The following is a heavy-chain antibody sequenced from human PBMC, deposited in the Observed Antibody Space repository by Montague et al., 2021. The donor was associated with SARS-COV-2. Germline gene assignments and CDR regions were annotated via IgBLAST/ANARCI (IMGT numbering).Heavy chain of an antibody. CDR2: INHSGST. CDR1: GGSFNDYY. J-gene: IGHJ3*02. Sequence: SETLSLTCAVYGGSFNDYYWSWIRQPPGKGLEWIGQINHSGSTNYNPSLKSRVTISVDTSKNQFSLKLRSMTAADTAVYYCARETMTGDAFDIWGQGTMVTVSS. D-gene: IGHD1-14*01. CDR3: ARETMTGDAFDI. V-gene: IGHV4-34*01.